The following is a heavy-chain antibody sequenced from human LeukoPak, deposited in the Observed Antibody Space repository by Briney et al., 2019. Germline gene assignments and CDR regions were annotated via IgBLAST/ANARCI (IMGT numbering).Heavy chain of an antibody. J-gene: IGHJ4*02. Sequence: ASVKVSCKASGHSFSAFYMHWVRQAPGQGLEWMGRIDPQRGDTKYTQKFQGRVTMTRDTSISTAYLELTRLTSDDTAMYYCARDPHSSSWYDYWGQGTLVTVSS. CDR3: ARDPHSSSWYDY. V-gene: IGHV1-2*06. CDR1: GHSFSAFY. CDR2: IDPQRGDT. D-gene: IGHD6-13*01.